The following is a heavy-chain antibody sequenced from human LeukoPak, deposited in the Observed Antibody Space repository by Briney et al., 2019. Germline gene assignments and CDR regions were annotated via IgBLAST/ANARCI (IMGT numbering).Heavy chain of an antibody. J-gene: IGHJ4*02. V-gene: IGHV3-23*01. Sequence: GGSLRLSCATPGFPFETNAMSWVRQAPGKGLEWVATIGNTETFYADSVTGRFTISRDNSKNTVNLQMNRLRVEDTAIYYCAKDWIQFNRVFDCFDSWGQGTLVTVSS. D-gene: IGHD5-18*01. CDR1: GFPFETNA. CDR3: AKDWIQFNRVFDCFDS. CDR2: IGNTET.